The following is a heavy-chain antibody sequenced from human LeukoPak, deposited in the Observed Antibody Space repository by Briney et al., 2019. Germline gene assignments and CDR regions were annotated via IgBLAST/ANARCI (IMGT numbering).Heavy chain of an antibody. J-gene: IGHJ6*03. V-gene: IGHV1-2*06. CDR1: GYTFTGYY. Sequence: GASVKVSCKASGYTFTGYYMHWVRQAPGQGLEWMGRINPNSGGTNYAQKFQGRVTMTRDTSISTAYMELSSLRSEDTAVYYCARTLPRAYYMDVWGKGTTVTVSS. CDR2: INPNSGGT. CDR3: ARTLPRAYYMDV.